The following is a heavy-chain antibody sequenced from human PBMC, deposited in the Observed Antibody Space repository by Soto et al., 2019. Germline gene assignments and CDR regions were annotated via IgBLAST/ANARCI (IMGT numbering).Heavy chain of an antibody. CDR3: ARESAVAGIFDY. Sequence: QVQLQESGPGLVKPSETLSLSCTVSGGSISGHYWDWIRQPPGKGLEWIGYIHYSGTTDYNPSLKSRVTMSLDTSQNHSSLKLTSVTAADTAVYYCARESAVAGIFDYWGQGTLVIVSS. D-gene: IGHD6-13*01. CDR1: GGSISGHY. CDR2: IHYSGTT. V-gene: IGHV4-59*11. J-gene: IGHJ4*02.